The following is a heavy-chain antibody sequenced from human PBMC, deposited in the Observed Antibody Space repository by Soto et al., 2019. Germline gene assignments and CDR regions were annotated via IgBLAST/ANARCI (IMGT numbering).Heavy chain of an antibody. D-gene: IGHD5-18*01. V-gene: IGHV4-59*01. CDR1: GGSISSYY. J-gene: IGHJ5*02. CDR3: ARSGYSYGYWFDP. Sequence: QVQLQESGPGLVKPSETLSLTCTVSGGSISSYYWSWIRQPPGKGLEWIGYIYYSGSTNYNPSLKRRVTISVDTSKNQFSLKLSSVTAADTAVYYCARSGYSYGYWFDPWGQGTLVTVSS. CDR2: IYYSGST.